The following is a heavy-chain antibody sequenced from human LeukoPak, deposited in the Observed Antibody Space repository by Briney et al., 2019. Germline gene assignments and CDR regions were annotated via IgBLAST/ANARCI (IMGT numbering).Heavy chain of an antibody. Sequence: PGRSLRLSCAASGFTFSSYGMHWVRRAPGKGLEWVAVISYDGSNKYYADSVKGRFTFSRDNSKNTLYLQMNSLRAEDTAVYYCAKEDRMVRGVIDYWGQGTLVTVSS. CDR1: GFTFSSYG. CDR2: ISYDGSNK. D-gene: IGHD3-10*01. V-gene: IGHV3-30*18. CDR3: AKEDRMVRGVIDY. J-gene: IGHJ4*02.